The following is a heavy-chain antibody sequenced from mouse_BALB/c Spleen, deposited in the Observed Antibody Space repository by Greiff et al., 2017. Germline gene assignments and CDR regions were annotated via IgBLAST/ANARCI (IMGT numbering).Heavy chain of an antibody. CDR2: INPGSGGT. CDR1: GYAFTNYL. D-gene: IGHD2-1*01. V-gene: IGHV1-54*01. CDR3: ARLGGNYDYYAMDY. Sequence: QVQLQQSGAELVRPGTSVKVSCKASGYAFTNYLIEWVKQRPGQGLEWIGVINPGSGGTNYNEKFKGKATLTADKSSSTAYMQLSSLTSDDSAVYFCARLGGNYDYYAMDYWGQGTSVTVSS. J-gene: IGHJ4*01.